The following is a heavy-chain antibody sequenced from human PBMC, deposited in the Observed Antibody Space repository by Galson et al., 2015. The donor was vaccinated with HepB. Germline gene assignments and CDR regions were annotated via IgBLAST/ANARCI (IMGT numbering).Heavy chain of an antibody. D-gene: IGHD2-21*01. V-gene: IGHV4-59*01. CDR2: IYYSGST. J-gene: IGHJ3*02. CDR3: ARSIPPPYAFDI. CDR1: GGSISSYY. Sequence: SETLSLTCTVSGGSISSYYWSWIRQPPGKGLEWIGYIYYSGSTNYNPSLKSRVTISVDTSKNQFSLKLSSVTAADTAVYYCARSIPPPYAFDIWGQGTMVTVSS.